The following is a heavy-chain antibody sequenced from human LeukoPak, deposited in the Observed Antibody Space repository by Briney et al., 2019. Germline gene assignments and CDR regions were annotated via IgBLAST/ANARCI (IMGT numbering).Heavy chain of an antibody. V-gene: IGHV3-43*02. CDR2: ISGDGGST. J-gene: IGHJ4*02. CDR1: GFIFDDYA. D-gene: IGHD2-8*01. CDR3: AKEENSHTTNYFDN. Sequence: GGSLRLSCAASGFIFDDYARHWVRQAPGKGLEWVSLISGDGGSTFADSVRGRFTISRDNSKNSLSLQMNSLTTEDTALYYCAKEENSHTTNYFDNWGQGILVTVSS.